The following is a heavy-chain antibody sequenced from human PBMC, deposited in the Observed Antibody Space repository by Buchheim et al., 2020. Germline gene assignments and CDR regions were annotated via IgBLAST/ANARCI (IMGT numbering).Heavy chain of an antibody. D-gene: IGHD5-24*01. CDR3: ARDGRGLQSVREQYYYYGMDV. J-gene: IGHJ6*02. CDR1: GYTFTCYY. CDR2: INPNSGGT. Sequence: QVQLVQSGAEVKKPGASVKVSCKASGYTFTCYYMHWVRHAPGQGLEWMGWINPNSGGTNYAQKFQGWVTMTRDTSISTAYMELSRLRSDDTAVYYCARDGRGLQSVREQYYYYGMDVWGQGTT. V-gene: IGHV1-2*04.